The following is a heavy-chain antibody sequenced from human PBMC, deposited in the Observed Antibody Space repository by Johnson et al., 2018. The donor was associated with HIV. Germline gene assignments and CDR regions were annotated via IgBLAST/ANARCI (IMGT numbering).Heavy chain of an antibody. CDR2: IHSGGTT. V-gene: IGHV3-53*01. J-gene: IGHJ3*02. Sequence: VQLVESGGGLIQPGGSLRLSCAASDFTVSGNYMSWVRQAPGKGLEWVSLIHSGGTTFYADSVRGRFTISRDSYKNTLYLQMKSLRVEDTAVYYGARSPETGDRLWRAFDIWGHGTMVTVSS. CDR1: DFTVSGNY. CDR3: ARSPETGDRLWRAFDI. D-gene: IGHD4-17*01.